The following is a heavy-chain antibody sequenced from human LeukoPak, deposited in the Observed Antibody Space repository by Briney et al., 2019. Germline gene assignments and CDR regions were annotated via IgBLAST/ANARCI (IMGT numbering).Heavy chain of an antibody. CDR3: ARSSRSILGRDFDY. CDR2: ISSGSSYI. D-gene: IGHD7-27*01. CDR1: GFTFSNYS. J-gene: IGHJ4*02. V-gene: IGHV3-21*01. Sequence: GGSLRLSCAASGFTFSNYSMNWVRQAPGKGLEWVSSISSGSSYIYYADSLKGRFTISRDNAKNSLYLQMNSLRAEDTAVYYCARSSRSILGRDFDYWGQGTLVTVSS.